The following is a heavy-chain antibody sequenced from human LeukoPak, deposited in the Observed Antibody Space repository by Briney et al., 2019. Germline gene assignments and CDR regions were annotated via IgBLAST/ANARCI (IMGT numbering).Heavy chain of an antibody. D-gene: IGHD3-9*01. CDR1: GFTFSSYS. CDR2: ISSSSSYI. Sequence: GGSLRLSCEASGFTFSSYSMNWVRQAPGKGLEWVSSISSSSSYIYYADSMKGRFTISRDNAKNSLYLQMNSLRPEDTAVYYCARGLELRYFDWLDYFDYWGQGTLVTVSS. V-gene: IGHV3-21*01. J-gene: IGHJ4*02. CDR3: ARGLELRYFDWLDYFDY.